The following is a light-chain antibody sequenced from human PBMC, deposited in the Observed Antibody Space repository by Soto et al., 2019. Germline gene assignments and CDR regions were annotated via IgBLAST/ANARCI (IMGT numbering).Light chain of an antibody. J-gene: IGLJ3*02. Sequence: SYELTQPPSVSVSPGQTASITCSGGKLGDKYACWYQQKPGQSPVLVIYQDSKRPSGIPERFSGSNSGNTATLTISGTQAMDEADYYCQAWDSSTKVFGGGTKVTVL. V-gene: IGLV3-1*01. CDR3: QAWDSSTKV. CDR2: QDS. CDR1: KLGDKY.